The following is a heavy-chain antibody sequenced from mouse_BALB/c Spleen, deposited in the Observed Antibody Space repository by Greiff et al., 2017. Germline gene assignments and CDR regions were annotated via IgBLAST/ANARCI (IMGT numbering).Heavy chain of an antibody. CDR3: ARDLTGGAMDD. V-gene: IGHV2-9*02. CDR1: GFSLTSYG. Sequence: VKVVESGPGLVAPSQSLSITCTVSGFSLTSYGVHWVRQPPGKGLEWLGVIWAGGSTNYNSALMSRLSISKDNSKSQVFLKMNSLQTDDTAMYYCARDLTGGAMDDWGQGTSVTVSS. J-gene: IGHJ4*01. CDR2: IWAGGST.